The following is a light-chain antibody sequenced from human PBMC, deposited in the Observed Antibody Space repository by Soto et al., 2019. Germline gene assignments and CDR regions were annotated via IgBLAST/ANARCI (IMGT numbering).Light chain of an antibody. V-gene: IGKV1-5*01. CDR1: QSISSW. Sequence: DIQMTQSPSTLSASVGDRVTINCRASQSISSWLAWYQQKQGKAPKLLIYDASSLESGNPLRFSGSLSGTEFTLTICSLQPDDFATYYCQQYNSYLFTFGPGT. CDR2: DAS. J-gene: IGKJ3*01. CDR3: QQYNSYLFT.